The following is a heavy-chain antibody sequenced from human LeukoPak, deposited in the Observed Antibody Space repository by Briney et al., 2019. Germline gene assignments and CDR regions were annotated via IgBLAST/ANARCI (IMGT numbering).Heavy chain of an antibody. D-gene: IGHD3-9*01. V-gene: IGHV3-23*01. J-gene: IGHJ4*02. CDR2: IGVSGGST. Sequence: GGSLRLSCAASGFSFSNYAMSWVRQAPGKGLEWVSAIGVSGGSTYYADSVKGRFTISRDNSKNTMYVQMNGLRAEDTALYYCAKHLTGSKTFDYWGQGDLVTVSS. CDR1: GFSFSNYA. CDR3: AKHLTGSKTFDY.